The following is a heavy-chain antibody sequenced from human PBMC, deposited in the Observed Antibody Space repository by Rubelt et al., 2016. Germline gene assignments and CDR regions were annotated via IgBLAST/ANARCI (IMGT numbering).Heavy chain of an antibody. D-gene: IGHD2-15*01. CDR1: GGSFSGYY. J-gene: IGHJ4*02. Sequence: QVQLQQWGAGLLKPSETLSLTCAVYGGSFSGYYWSWIRQPPGKGLEWIGEINHSGSTNYNPSLNGRGTISVDPSKNQFSLKLSSVTAADTAVYYCARQGCSGGSCYFGIDYWGQGTLVTVSS. CDR3: ARQGCSGGSCYFGIDY. CDR2: INHSGST. V-gene: IGHV4-34*01.